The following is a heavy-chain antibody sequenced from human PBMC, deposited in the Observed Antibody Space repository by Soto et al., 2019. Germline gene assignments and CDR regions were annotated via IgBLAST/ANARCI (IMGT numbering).Heavy chain of an antibody. CDR2: VYYTGDT. D-gene: IGHD3-10*01. CDR1: GGSINIYY. Sequence: QVQLQESGPGLVRPSETLSLICTVSGGSINIYYWNWIRQSPGKGLEWIGYVYYTGDTNYNPSLKSRVTISVDASKKHFSLKLTSVTAADTAIYYCASGFGEMANWGQGTLVTVSS. V-gene: IGHV4-59*01. J-gene: IGHJ4*02. CDR3: ASGFGEMAN.